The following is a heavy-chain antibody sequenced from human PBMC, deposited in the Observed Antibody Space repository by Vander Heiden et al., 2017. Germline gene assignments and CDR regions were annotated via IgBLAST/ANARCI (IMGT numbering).Heavy chain of an antibody. CDR2: VSSNDEK. D-gene: IGHD5-18*01. CDR1: EFSLSNARMG. CDR3: ARTSGYSYGYLNDY. Sequence: QATLKESAPVLVTPTETPTLTCTVSEFSLSNARMGVSCIRQPPGKALEWLAHVSSNDEKSYSTSQKSRLTISKETSKSQVVLTRTNRDPVDTATYYCARTSGYSYGYLNDYWGQGTLVTVSS. V-gene: IGHV2-26*01. J-gene: IGHJ4*02.